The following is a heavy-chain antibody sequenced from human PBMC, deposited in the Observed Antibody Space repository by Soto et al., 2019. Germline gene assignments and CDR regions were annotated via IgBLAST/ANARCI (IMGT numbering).Heavy chain of an antibody. V-gene: IGHV3-30-3*01. Sequence: GGSLRLSCAASGFTFSSYAMHWVRQAPGKGLEWVAVISYDGSNKYYADSVKGRFTISRDNSKNTLYLQMNSLRAEDTAVYYCAREGFRYSGYEGSHWFDPWGQGTLVTVSS. D-gene: IGHD5-12*01. CDR3: AREGFRYSGYEGSHWFDP. CDR1: GFTFSSYA. CDR2: ISYDGSNK. J-gene: IGHJ5*02.